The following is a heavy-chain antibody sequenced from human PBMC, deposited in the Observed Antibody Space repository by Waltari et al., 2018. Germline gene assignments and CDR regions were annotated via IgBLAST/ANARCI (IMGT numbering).Heavy chain of an antibody. J-gene: IGHJ4*02. CDR1: GYSFPTFW. D-gene: IGHD2-21*02. V-gene: IGHV5-51*01. Sequence: EVQLVQSGTEVKKPGESLRISCEGAGYSFPTFWIVWVRLTPGKGLQWMGTMHPDNSDVRYSPAFQGQATMSADKSTRTAYLHWSSLKASDTGIYYCAWRAWDCDGGCNAGSIDYWGQGTRVTVSS. CDR3: AWRAWDCDGGCNAGSIDY. CDR2: MHPDNSDV.